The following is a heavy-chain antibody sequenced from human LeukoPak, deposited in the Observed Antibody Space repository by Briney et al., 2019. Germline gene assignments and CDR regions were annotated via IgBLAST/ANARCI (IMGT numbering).Heavy chain of an antibody. CDR3: ASQSSSWYIAY. J-gene: IGHJ4*02. CDR2: IWYDGSNK. V-gene: IGHV3-33*01. D-gene: IGHD6-13*01. CDR1: GFTFSNYG. Sequence: PGGSLRLSCAASGFTFSNYGMHWVRQAPGKGLEWVALIWYDGSNKYYADSAKGRFTISRDNSKNTLYLQMSSLRAEDTAVYYCASQSSSWYIAYWGQGTLVTVSS.